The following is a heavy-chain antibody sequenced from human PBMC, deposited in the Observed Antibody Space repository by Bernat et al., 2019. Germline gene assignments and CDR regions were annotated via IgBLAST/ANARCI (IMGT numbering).Heavy chain of an antibody. D-gene: IGHD3-22*01. J-gene: IGHJ6*02. Sequence: QVQLVESGGGVVQPGRSLRLSCVASGFTFSSYGMHWVRQAPGKGLEWVAVISHDGSNKYYADSVKGRFTISRDNSKNTLYLQMNSLRAEDTAVYYCATLYYYDSSGYSLDYYYGMDVWGQGTTVTVSS. V-gene: IGHV3-30*03. CDR3: ATLYYYDSSGYSLDYYYGMDV. CDR1: GFTFSSYG. CDR2: ISHDGSNK.